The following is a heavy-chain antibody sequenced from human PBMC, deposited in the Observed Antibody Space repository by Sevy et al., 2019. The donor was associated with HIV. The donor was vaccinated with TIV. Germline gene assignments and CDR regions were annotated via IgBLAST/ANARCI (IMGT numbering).Heavy chain of an antibody. V-gene: IGHV1-24*01. CDR2: FDPEDDET. Sequence: ASVKVSCKVSGYSVIEFSMHWVRQAPGKGLEWMGTFDPEDDETIYAQKIQGRVTMTEDKSTDTAYMELSSLRSEDTAVYYCATTKDYDDSSGYPFDYWGQGTLVTVSS. D-gene: IGHD3-22*01. CDR1: GYSVIEFS. CDR3: ATTKDYDDSSGYPFDY. J-gene: IGHJ4*02.